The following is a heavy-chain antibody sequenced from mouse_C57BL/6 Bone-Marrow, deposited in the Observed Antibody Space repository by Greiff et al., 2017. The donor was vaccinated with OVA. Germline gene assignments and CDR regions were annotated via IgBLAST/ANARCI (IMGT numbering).Heavy chain of an antibody. CDR3: ARFVAGSRGYWYFDV. D-gene: IGHD1-1*01. CDR1: GFTFTDYY. CDR2: IRNKANGSTS. J-gene: IGHJ1*03. Sequence: EVNVVESGGGLVQPGGSLSLSCAASGFTFTDYYMSWVRQPPGKALEWLGFIRNKANGSTSEYSASVKGRFTISRDNAKSSRYPHRNALRAEDSATYDCARFVAGSRGYWYFDVWGTGTTVTVSS. V-gene: IGHV7-3*01.